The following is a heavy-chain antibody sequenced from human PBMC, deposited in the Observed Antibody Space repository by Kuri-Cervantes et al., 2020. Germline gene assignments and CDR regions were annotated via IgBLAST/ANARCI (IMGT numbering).Heavy chain of an antibody. V-gene: IGHV3-7*01. J-gene: IGHJ6*02. D-gene: IGHD3-9*01. CDR1: GFTFSNFW. Sequence: GGSLRLSCAASGFTFSNFWMAWIRQAPGKGLEWVANINQDGSERYYVDSVKGRFTISRDNAKNSLYLQMNSLRAEDTAVYYCARDSILTGTYYGMDVWGQGTTVTVSS. CDR3: ARDSILTGTYYGMDV. CDR2: INQDGSER.